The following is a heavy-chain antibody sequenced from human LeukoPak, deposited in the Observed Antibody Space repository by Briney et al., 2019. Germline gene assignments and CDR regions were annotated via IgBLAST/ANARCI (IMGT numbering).Heavy chain of an antibody. CDR1: GASISSDGHY. Sequence: PSQTLSLTCTVSGASISSDGHYWNWIRQHPEKSLEWIGYIFYSGSAYYNPSLKSRVTISVDTSKNQFSLKLSSVTAADTAVYYCARGSTLIRGFDYWGQGTLVTVSS. D-gene: IGHD3-10*01. CDR2: IFYSGSA. V-gene: IGHV4-31*03. CDR3: ARGSTLIRGFDY. J-gene: IGHJ4*02.